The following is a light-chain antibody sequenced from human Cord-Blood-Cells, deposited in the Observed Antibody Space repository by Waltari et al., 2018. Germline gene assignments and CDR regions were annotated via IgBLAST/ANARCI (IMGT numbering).Light chain of an antibody. J-gene: IGKJ4*01. CDR2: GAS. CDR3: QQYGSSPPLT. Sequence: EIVLTQSPGTLSLSPGERATFPCRASQSVSSSYLAWYQQKPGQAPRLLIYGASSRATGIPDRFSGSGSGTDFTLTISRLEPEDFAVYYCQQYGSSPPLTFGGGTKVEIK. CDR1: QSVSSSY. V-gene: IGKV3-20*01.